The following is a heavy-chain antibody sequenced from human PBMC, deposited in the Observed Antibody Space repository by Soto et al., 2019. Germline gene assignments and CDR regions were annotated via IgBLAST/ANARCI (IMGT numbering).Heavy chain of an antibody. V-gene: IGHV3-23*01. D-gene: IGHD1-26*01. CDR3: AKRRGASGHFDY. J-gene: IGHJ4*02. Sequence: GGSLRLSCAASGFTFSSYAMGWVRQGPGKGLEWVAVVSIGGSTHYADSVRGRFTISRDNSKNTLSLQMNSLTAEDTAVYFCAKRRGASGHFDYWGQGALLTVSS. CDR2: VSIGGST. CDR1: GFTFSSYA.